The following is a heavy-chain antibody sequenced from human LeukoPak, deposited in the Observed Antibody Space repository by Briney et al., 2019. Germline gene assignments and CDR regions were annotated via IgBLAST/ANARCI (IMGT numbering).Heavy chain of an antibody. Sequence: GGSLRLSCAASGFTFNTHALSWVRQAPGKGLEWVSAISGSGGSTYYADSVKGRFTISRDNSKNTLYLQMNSLRAEDTAVYYCAKKQGGIIVATTLHYYYGMDVWGQGTTVTVSS. V-gene: IGHV3-23*01. J-gene: IGHJ6*02. CDR3: AKKQGGIIVATTLHYYYGMDV. CDR1: GFTFNTHA. CDR2: ISGSGGST. D-gene: IGHD5-12*01.